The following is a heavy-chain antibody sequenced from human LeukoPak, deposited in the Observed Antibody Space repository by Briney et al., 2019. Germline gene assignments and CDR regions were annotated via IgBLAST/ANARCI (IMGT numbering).Heavy chain of an antibody. CDR3: AKAQSYYYDTSGYYCYFDY. CDR2: ISGGGGTT. J-gene: IGHJ4*02. Sequence: GGSLRLSCAASGFTFSNYAMSWVRQAPGKRLEWVSAISGGGGTTYYADSVKGRFTISRDNSKNTLYLQMNSLRAEDTAIYYCAKAQSYYYDTSGYYCYFDYWGQGTLVTVSS. D-gene: IGHD3-22*01. CDR1: GFTFSNYA. V-gene: IGHV3-23*01.